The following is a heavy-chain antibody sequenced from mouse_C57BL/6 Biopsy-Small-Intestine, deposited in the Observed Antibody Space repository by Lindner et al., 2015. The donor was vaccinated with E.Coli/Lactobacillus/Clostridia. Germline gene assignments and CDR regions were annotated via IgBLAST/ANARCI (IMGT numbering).Heavy chain of an antibody. V-gene: IGHV1-4*01. Sequence: SVKVSCKASGGTFSSYTLSWVRQAPGQGLEWMGGIIPIFGSANYAQKFQGRDTITADESTSTAYLELSSLRSDDTAVYYCARERSSSSLDYWGQGTLVTVSS. CDR2: IIPIFGSA. D-gene: IGHD6-2*01. J-gene: IGHJ4*01. CDR1: GGTFSSYT. CDR3: ARERSSSSLDY.